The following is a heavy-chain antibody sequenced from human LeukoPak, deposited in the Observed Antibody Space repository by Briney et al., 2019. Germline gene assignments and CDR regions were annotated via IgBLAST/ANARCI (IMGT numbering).Heavy chain of an antibody. CDR2: IDYSGST. J-gene: IGHJ4*02. CDR3: ARGSFGDYAYGLDY. V-gene: IGHV4-31*03. D-gene: IGHD4-17*01. Sequence: PSQTLSLTCTVSGGSISSGGYYWSWIRQHPGKGLAWIGYIDYSGSTYYNPSLKSRVTISVDTSKNQFSLKLSSVTAADTAVYYCARGSFGDYAYGLDYWGQGTLVTVSS. CDR1: GGSISSGGYY.